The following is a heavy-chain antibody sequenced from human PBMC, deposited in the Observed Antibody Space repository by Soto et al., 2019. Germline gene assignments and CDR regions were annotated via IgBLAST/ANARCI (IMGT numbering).Heavy chain of an antibody. D-gene: IGHD6-19*01. CDR2: IYYSGST. CDR1: GGSISSSSYY. CDR3: ASRAVAGSYYYYGMDV. V-gene: IGHV4-39*01. J-gene: IGHJ6*02. Sequence: SETLSLTCTVSGGSISSSSYYWGWIRQPPGKGLEWIGSIYYSGSTYYNPSLKSRVTISVDTSKNQFSLKLSSVTAADTAVYYCASRAVAGSYYYYGMDVRGQGTTVTVSS.